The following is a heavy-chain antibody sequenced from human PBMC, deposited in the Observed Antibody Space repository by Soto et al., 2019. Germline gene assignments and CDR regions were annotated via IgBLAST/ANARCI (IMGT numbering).Heavy chain of an antibody. Sequence: SETLSLTCTVSGGSVSSGSYYWSWIREPPGKGLEWIGYIYYSGSTNYNPSLKSRVTISVDTSKNQFSLKLSSVTAADTAVYYCARDRSNYGLYYYYYGMDVWGQGTTVTVSS. CDR1: GGSVSSGSYY. CDR3: ARDRSNYGLYYYYYGMDV. CDR2: IYYSGST. V-gene: IGHV4-61*01. J-gene: IGHJ6*02. D-gene: IGHD4-4*01.